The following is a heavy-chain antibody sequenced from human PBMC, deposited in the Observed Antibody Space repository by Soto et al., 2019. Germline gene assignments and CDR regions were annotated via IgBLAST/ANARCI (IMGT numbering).Heavy chain of an antibody. CDR1: GYTFTSYG. CDR2: ISAYNGNT. CDR3: GRDSRPPYSSGWYQNDAFDI. Sequence: ASVKVSCKASGYTFTSYGISWVRQAPGQGLEWMGWISAYNGNTNYAQKLQGRVTMTTDTSTSTAYMELRSLRSDDTAVYYCGRDSRPPYSSGWYQNDAFDIWGQGTMVTVSS. V-gene: IGHV1-18*01. J-gene: IGHJ3*02. D-gene: IGHD6-19*01.